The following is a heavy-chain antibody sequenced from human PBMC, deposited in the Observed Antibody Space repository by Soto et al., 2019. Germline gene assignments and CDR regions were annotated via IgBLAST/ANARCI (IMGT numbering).Heavy chain of an antibody. V-gene: IGHV1-69*06. CDR2: IIPIFGTA. CDR3: ARSVGCSGGSCYSHTLWYFDF. Sequence: SVKVSCKASGGTFSSYAISWVRQAPGQGLEWMGGIIPIFGTANYAQKFQGRVTITADKSTSTAYMELSSLRSEDTAVYYCARSVGCSGGSCYSHTLWYFDFRGRGPLVTVSS. J-gene: IGHJ2*01. CDR1: GGTFSSYA. D-gene: IGHD2-15*01.